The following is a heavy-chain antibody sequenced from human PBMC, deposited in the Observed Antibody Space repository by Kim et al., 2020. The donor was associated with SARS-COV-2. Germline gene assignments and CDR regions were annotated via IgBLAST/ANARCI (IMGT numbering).Heavy chain of an antibody. D-gene: IGHD2-2*01. CDR1: GFSLSTRGMC. CDR3: ARIRCDCGSSSCPAAYFYY. J-gene: IGHJ4*02. V-gene: IGHV2-70*17. CDR2: IDWDDDK. Sequence: SGPTLVKPTQTLTLTCTFSGFSLSTRGMCVSWIRQPPGKALEWLARIDWDDDKFYSTSMKTRLTVSKDTSKNQVALSMTNTDPVDTGTYYCARIRCDCGSSSCPAAYFYYWGQGTLVTVSS.